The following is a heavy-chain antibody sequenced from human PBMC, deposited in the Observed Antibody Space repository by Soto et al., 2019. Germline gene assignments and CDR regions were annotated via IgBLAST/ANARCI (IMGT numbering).Heavy chain of an antibody. CDR1: GGSISSYY. J-gene: IGHJ6*03. V-gene: IGHV4-59*08. D-gene: IGHD2-15*01. CDR2: IYYSGST. Sequence: SETLSLTCTVSGGSISSYYWSWIRQPPGKGLEWIGYIYYSGSTNYNPSLKSRVTISVDTSKNQFSLKLSSVTAADTAVYYCARHPFYCSGGSCPELSDYYYYMDVWGKGTTVTVSS. CDR3: ARHPFYCSGGSCPELSDYYYYMDV.